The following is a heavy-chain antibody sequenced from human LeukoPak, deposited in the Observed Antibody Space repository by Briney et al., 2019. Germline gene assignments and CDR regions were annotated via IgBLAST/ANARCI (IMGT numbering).Heavy chain of an antibody. V-gene: IGHV5-51*01. Sequence: GESLKISCKGSGYSFTSYWIGWVRQMPGKGLEWMGIIFPGDSDTRYSPSFQGQVTISADKSISTAYLQWSSLKASDTAMYYCVRRSVTTVFDFWGQGTLVIVSS. CDR3: VRRSVTTVFDF. D-gene: IGHD4-17*01. CDR2: IFPGDSDT. CDR1: GYSFTSYW. J-gene: IGHJ4*02.